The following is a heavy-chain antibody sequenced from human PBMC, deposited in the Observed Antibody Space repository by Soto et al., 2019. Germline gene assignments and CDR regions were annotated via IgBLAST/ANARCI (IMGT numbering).Heavy chain of an antibody. CDR2: IYYSGST. V-gene: IGHV4-39*01. Sequence: SETLSLTCTVSGGSISSSSDYWGWIRQPPGKGLEWIGSIYYSGSTYYNPSLKSRVTISVDTSKNQFSLKLSSVTAADTAVYYCARARPVDYWGQGTLVTVSS. J-gene: IGHJ4*02. D-gene: IGHD6-6*01. CDR1: GGSISSSSDY. CDR3: ARARPVDY.